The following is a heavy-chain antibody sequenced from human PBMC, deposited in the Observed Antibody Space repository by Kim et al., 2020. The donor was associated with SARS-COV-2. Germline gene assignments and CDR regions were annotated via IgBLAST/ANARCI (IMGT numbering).Heavy chain of an antibody. Sequence: ASVKVSCKASGYTFTSYGISWVRQAPGQGLEWMGWISAYNGNTNYAQKLQGRVTMTTDTSTSTAYMELRSLRSDDTAVYYCARDGFEGFGPWEGMDVWGQGTTVTVSS. CDR2: ISAYNGNT. D-gene: IGHD3-10*01. J-gene: IGHJ6*02. V-gene: IGHV1-18*01. CDR3: ARDGFEGFGPWEGMDV. CDR1: GYTFTSYG.